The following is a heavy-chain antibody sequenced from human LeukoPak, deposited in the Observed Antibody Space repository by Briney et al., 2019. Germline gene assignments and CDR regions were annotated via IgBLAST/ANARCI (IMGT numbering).Heavy chain of an antibody. D-gene: IGHD3-22*01. CDR3: ARDMADSSVYYYEFSSLNP. CDR1: GFTFSSYE. J-gene: IGHJ3*01. Sequence: GGSLRLSCAASGFTFSSYEMNWVRQAPGKGLEWVSYISSSGSTIYYADSVKGRFTISRDNAKNSLYLQMNSLRAEDTAVYYCARDMADSSVYYYEFSSLNPWGQGTMVTVSS. V-gene: IGHV3-48*03. CDR2: ISSSGSTI.